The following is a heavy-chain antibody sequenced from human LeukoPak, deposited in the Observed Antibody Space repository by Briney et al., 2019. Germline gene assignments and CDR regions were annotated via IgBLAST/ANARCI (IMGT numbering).Heavy chain of an antibody. V-gene: IGHV3-7*04. CDR3: ARFPSTRLDILTGYYNSLYFDL. J-gene: IGHJ2*01. CDR1: GFTFSSYW. Sequence: GGSLRLSCAASGFTFSSYWMSWVRQAPGKGLEWVANIKQDGSEKYYVDSVKGRFTISRDNAKNSLYLQMNSLRAQDTAVYYCARFPSTRLDILTGYYNSLYFDLWGRGTLVTVSS. CDR2: IKQDGSEK. D-gene: IGHD3-9*01.